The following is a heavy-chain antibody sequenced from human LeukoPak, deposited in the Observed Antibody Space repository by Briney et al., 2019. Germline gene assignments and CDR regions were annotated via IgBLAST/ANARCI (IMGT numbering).Heavy chain of an antibody. J-gene: IGHJ4*02. CDR1: GFTFTAYG. Sequence: PGGSLRLSCAASGFTFTAYGMHWVRQAPGKGLEWVAVISYDGSNKYYADSVKGRFTISRDNSKNTLYLQMNSLRAEDTAVYYCAKKRRDYYGDPLGLDYWGQGTLVTVSS. CDR2: ISYDGSNK. CDR3: AKKRRDYYGDPLGLDY. V-gene: IGHV3-30*18. D-gene: IGHD4-17*01.